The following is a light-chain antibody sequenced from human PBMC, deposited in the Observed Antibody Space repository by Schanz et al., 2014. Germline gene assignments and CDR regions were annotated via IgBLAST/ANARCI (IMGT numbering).Light chain of an antibody. J-gene: IGLJ3*02. CDR3: SSYTGSSTQV. CDR2: DVS. V-gene: IGLV2-14*03. Sequence: NQPGSVSFSPFPSLPLSCTGTSSDVCFYNYVSWFQHHPGKAPKVVISDVSDRPSGVSSRFSGSKSGNMASLTISGLQAEDEADYYCSSYTGSSTQVFGGGTKLTVL. CDR1: SSDVCFYNY.